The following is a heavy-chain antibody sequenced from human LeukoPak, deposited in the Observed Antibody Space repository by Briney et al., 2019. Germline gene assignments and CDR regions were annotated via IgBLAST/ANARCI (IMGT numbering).Heavy chain of an antibody. CDR2: IYWNDDK. CDR3: AHKIDFMFDY. Sequence: ESGPTLVNPTQTLTLTCTFSGFSFSTSGVGVGWIRQPPGKALEWLALIYWNDDKLYSPPLKSRLTITKDTSKNQVVLTMTNMAPVDTATYYCAHKIDFMFDYWGQGILVTVSS. V-gene: IGHV2-5*01. CDR1: GFSFSTSGVG. J-gene: IGHJ4*02. D-gene: IGHD3-9*01.